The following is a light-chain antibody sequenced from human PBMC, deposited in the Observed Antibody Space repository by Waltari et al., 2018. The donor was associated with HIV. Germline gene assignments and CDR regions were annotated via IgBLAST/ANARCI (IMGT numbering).Light chain of an antibody. CDR1: SSNIGSNT. CDR2: SNI. Sequence: QSVLTQPPSASGTPGQRVTISCSGSSSNIGSNTVNWYQQLPGTAPKLLLYSNIHRPSGVPDRFSGSKSGTSASLAISGLQSEDEADYYCAAWDGSLNGRVFGGGTKLPVL. V-gene: IGLV1-44*01. J-gene: IGLJ3*02. CDR3: AAWDGSLNGRV.